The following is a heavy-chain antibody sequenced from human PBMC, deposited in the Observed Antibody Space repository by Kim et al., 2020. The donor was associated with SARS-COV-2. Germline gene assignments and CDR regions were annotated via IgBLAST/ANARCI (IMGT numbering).Heavy chain of an antibody. D-gene: IGHD1-26*01. Sequence: SETLSLTCAVYGGSFSGYFWSWIRQPPGKGLEWIGEINHSGSTHYNPSLKSRVTISVDTSKNQFSLKLSSVTAADTAVYYCATSLSGTYSYGTDVWGQGTTVTVSS. V-gene: IGHV4-34*01. CDR3: ATSLSGTYSYGTDV. CDR2: INHSGST. CDR1: GGSFSGYF. J-gene: IGHJ6*02.